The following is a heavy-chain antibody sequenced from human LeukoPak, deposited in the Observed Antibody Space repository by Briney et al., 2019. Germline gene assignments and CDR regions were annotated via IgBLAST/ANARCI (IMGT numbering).Heavy chain of an antibody. J-gene: IGHJ3*02. D-gene: IGHD3-10*01. Sequence: GGSLRLSCAASGFTFSAYGMHWVRQAPGKGLEWVAVIWGDGSNENYPDSVKGRFTISRDTSKNTLFLQMNSLRTEDTAVYYCARDFGARPFDIWGQGTMVTVSS. CDR2: IWGDGSNE. CDR3: ARDFGARPFDI. CDR1: GFTFSAYG. V-gene: IGHV3-33*01.